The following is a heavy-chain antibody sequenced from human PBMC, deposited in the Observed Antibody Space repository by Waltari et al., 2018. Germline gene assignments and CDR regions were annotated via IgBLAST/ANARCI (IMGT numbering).Heavy chain of an antibody. CDR2: IWYDGSNE. CDR1: GFTFSSYG. Sequence: QVQLVESGGGVVQPGRSLRLSCAASGFTFSSYGMPWVRQAPGKGLEWVAVIWYDGSNEYYADSVKGRFTISRDNSKNTLYLQMNSLRAEDTAVYYCARLGGIPYWGQGTLVIVSS. V-gene: IGHV3-33*01. D-gene: IGHD1-20*01. CDR3: ARLGGIPY. J-gene: IGHJ4*02.